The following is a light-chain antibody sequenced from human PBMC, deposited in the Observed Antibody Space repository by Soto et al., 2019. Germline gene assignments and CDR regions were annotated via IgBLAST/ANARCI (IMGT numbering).Light chain of an antibody. Sequence: EIVLMQSPGTLSLSPGERATLSCRASQSVSSSYLAWYQQKPGQAPRLLIYDASSRATGIPDRFSGSGSGTDFTLTISGLEPEDFAVYYCQQYGSSPLTFGGGTKVEIK. CDR3: QQYGSSPLT. J-gene: IGKJ4*01. CDR2: DAS. CDR1: QSVSSSY. V-gene: IGKV3-20*01.